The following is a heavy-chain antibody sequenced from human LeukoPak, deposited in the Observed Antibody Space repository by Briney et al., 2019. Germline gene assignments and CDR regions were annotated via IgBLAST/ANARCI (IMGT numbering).Heavy chain of an antibody. CDR3: ARLTYAAVVVSRGPLDY. Sequence: GESLKISCKGSGYSFTSYWIGWVRQMPGKGLEWMGIIYPGDSDTRYSPSFQGQVTISADKSISTAYLQWSSLKASDTAMYYCARLTYAAVVVSRGPLDYWGQGTLVTVSS. V-gene: IGHV5-51*01. J-gene: IGHJ4*02. CDR2: IYPGDSDT. D-gene: IGHD3-22*01. CDR1: GYSFTSYW.